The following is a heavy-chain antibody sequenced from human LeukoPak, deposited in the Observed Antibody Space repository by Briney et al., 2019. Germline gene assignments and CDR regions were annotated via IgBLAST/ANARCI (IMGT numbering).Heavy chain of an antibody. Sequence: GGSLRLSCAASGFTFSNYWMHWVRQAPGKGLEWVSRINNDGSSIIYADSVKGRFTVSRDNAKNTLYLQMNSLRAEDPAVYYCARGATASFDPWGQGTLVTVS. D-gene: IGHD5-12*01. CDR3: ARGATASFDP. J-gene: IGHJ5*02. V-gene: IGHV3-74*01. CDR1: GFTFSNYW. CDR2: INNDGSSI.